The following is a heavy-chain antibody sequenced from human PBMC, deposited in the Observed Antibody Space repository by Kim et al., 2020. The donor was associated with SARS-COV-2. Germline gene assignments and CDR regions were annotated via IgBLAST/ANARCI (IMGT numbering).Heavy chain of an antibody. CDR3: AKVTTVTTN. V-gene: IGHV3-9*01. D-gene: IGHD4-17*01. J-gene: IGHJ4*02. Sequence: GGSLRLSCAASGFTFDDYAMHWVRQAPGKGLEWVSGISWNSGSIGYADSVKGRFTISRDNAKNSLYLQMNSLRAEDTALYYCAKVTTVTTNWGQGTLVTVSS. CDR2: ISWNSGSI. CDR1: GFTFDDYA.